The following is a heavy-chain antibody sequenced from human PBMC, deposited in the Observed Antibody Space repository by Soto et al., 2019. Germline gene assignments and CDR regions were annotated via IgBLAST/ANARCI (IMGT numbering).Heavy chain of an antibody. V-gene: IGHV1-18*01. CDR3: ASDPEQLEFDY. D-gene: IGHD6-13*01. J-gene: IGHJ4*02. CDR2: ISAYNGNT. CDR1: GCTFTSYG. Sequence: GASVKVSCKASGCTFTSYGISWVRQAPGQGLEWMGWISAYNGNTNYAQKLQGRVTMTTDTSTSTAYMELRSLRSDDTAVYYCASDPEQLEFDYWGQGTLVTVSS.